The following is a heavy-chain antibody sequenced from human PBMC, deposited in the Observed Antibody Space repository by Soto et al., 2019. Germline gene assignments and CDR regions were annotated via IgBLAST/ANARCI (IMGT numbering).Heavy chain of an antibody. CDR1: GDSVSSNSAG. J-gene: IGHJ4*01. CDR2: TYYRSKWYY. D-gene: IGHD1-26*01. V-gene: IGHV6-1*01. Sequence: PSQTLSLTCAITGDSVSSNSAGWSWVRKSPSRGLEWLGRTYYRSKWYYEYAVSVRGRITINPDTSKNQYSLQLNSVTPEDTAVYFCARGEQYSGRIFDYWGQGTLVTSPQ. CDR3: ARGEQYSGRIFDY.